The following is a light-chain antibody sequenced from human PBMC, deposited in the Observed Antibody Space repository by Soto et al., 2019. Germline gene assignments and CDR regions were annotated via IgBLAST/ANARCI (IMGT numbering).Light chain of an antibody. CDR1: QSVLYSSNNKNY. CDR2: WAS. Sequence: DIVMTQSPDSLVVSLCERATINCKSSQSVLYSSNNKNYLAWYQQKPGQPPKLLIYWASTRESGVPDRFSGSGSGTDFTLTISSMKAEDVAVYYCQQYYSTLTFGGGTKVDIK. V-gene: IGKV4-1*01. CDR3: QQYYSTLT. J-gene: IGKJ4*01.